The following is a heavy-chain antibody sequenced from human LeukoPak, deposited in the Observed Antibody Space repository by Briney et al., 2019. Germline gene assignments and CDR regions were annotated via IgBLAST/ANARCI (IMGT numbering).Heavy chain of an antibody. Sequence: SETLSLTCTVSGGSISSHYWSWIRQPPRKGLEVIGYIYYSGSTNYNPSLQSRVPISVDTSKNQFSLKLSSVTAAHTAVYYCARIPRGGAARLGNWFDPWGQGTLVTVSS. J-gene: IGHJ5*02. CDR2: IYYSGST. D-gene: IGHD6-6*01. CDR1: GGSISSHY. CDR3: ARIPRGGAARLGNWFDP. V-gene: IGHV4-59*11.